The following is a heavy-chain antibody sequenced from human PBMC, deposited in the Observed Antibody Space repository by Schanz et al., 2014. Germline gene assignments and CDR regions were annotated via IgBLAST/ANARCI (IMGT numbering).Heavy chain of an antibody. CDR2: ISSSGSYI. J-gene: IGHJ4*02. Sequence: EVQLVESGGGLVKPGGSLRLSCAASGFTFGSYSMNWVRQAPGKGLEWVSSISSSGSYIHYADSVKGRFTISRDNAKNSMYLHMKSLRGEDTAVYYCARDNYYGSGSCAYWGQGTLVTVSS. CDR3: ARDNYYGSGSCAY. V-gene: IGHV3-21*06. D-gene: IGHD3-10*01. CDR1: GFTFGSYS.